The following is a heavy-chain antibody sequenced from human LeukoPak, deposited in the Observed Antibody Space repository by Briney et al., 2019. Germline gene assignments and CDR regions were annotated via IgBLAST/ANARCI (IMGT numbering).Heavy chain of an antibody. CDR1: GFTFSSYA. V-gene: IGHV3-7*01. Sequence: GGSLRLSCAASGFTFSSYAMSWVRQAPGKGLEWVANIKQGGSEKYYVDSVKGRFTISRDNAKNSLYLQMNSLRAEDTAVYYCARVWDGSGSYYGDYWGQGTLVTVSS. J-gene: IGHJ4*02. CDR2: IKQGGSEK. CDR3: ARVWDGSGSYYGDY. D-gene: IGHD3-10*01.